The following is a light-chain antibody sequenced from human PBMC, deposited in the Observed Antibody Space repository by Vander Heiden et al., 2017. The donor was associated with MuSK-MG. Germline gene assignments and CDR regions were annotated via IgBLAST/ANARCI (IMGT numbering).Light chain of an antibody. J-gene: IGLJ1*01. CDR3: QSYDSSLSGYV. CDR2: TNN. Sequence: QSVLTQPPSVSGAPGQRVTMFRAGSSSNIGAGYDVHWYQQLPGTAPKLLIFTNNNRPSGVPDRFSGSKSDTSASLAITGLQAEDEADYYCQSYDSSLSGYVFGTGTEVTVL. CDR1: SSNIGAGYD. V-gene: IGLV1-40*01.